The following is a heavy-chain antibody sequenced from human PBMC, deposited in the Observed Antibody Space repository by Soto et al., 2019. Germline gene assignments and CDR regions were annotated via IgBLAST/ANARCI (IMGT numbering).Heavy chain of an antibody. D-gene: IGHD3-22*01. V-gene: IGHV3-23*01. CDR3: AQGLYYYDSSVATDFDY. Sequence: GGSLRLSCAASGFTFSSYAMSWVRQAPGKGLEWVSAISGSGGSTYYADSVKGRFTISRDNSKNTLYLQMNSLRAEDTAVYYCAQGLYYYDSSVATDFDYWGQGTLVTVSS. CDR1: GFTFSSYA. J-gene: IGHJ4*02. CDR2: ISGSGGST.